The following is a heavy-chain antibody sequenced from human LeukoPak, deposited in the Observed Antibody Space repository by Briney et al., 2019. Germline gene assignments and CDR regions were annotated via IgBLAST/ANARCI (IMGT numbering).Heavy chain of an antibody. CDR2: ISPRSETI. Sequence: GESLRLSCATSGFSFNRRGMNWVRHPPGKGREWVSYISPRSETIYYAESVKGRFTVSRDDSKDSLYLQMHTLRAEDTAVYYCARIDGPTVFTYYMDLWGKGTTVTVAS. V-gene: IGHV3-48*04. J-gene: IGHJ6*03. D-gene: IGHD3-16*01. CDR1: GFSFNRRG. CDR3: ARIDGPTVFTYYMDL.